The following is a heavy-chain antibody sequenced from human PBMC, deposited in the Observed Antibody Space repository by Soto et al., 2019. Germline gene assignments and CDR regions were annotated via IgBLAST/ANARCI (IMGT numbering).Heavy chain of an antibody. V-gene: IGHV3-48*03. CDR1: GFTFSNFE. D-gene: IGHD3-9*01. Sequence: LRLSCAASGFTFSNFEMHWVRQAPGKGLEWVSYINTAGSTKYYAETVKGRFTIYRDNARNSLFLQMNSLRAEDTAVYYCARAECSSPDCLTAYYSYGLDVWGHGYTGTV. J-gene: IGHJ6*02. CDR2: INTAGSTK. CDR3: ARAECSSPDCLTAYYSYGLDV.